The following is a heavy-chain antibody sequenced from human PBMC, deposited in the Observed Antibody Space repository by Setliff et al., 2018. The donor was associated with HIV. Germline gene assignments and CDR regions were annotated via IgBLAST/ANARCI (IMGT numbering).Heavy chain of an antibody. J-gene: IGHJ2*01. D-gene: IGHD3-22*01. CDR2: INHSGST. CDR3: ARDFNVRYDSDGYDYFDL. Sequence: PSETLSLTCAVYGGSFSGYYWSWIRQPPGKGLEWIGEINHSGSTNYNPSLKSRVIISIDTSKNQFSLRLSSVTAADTAVYYCARDFNVRYDSDGYDYFDLWGRGTLVTVSS. CDR1: GGSFSGYY. V-gene: IGHV4-34*01.